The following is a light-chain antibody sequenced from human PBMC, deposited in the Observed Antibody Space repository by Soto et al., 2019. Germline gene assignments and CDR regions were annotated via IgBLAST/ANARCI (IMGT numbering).Light chain of an antibody. CDR2: AAS. CDR3: HRSYSTPLT. CDR1: QSISNY. V-gene: IGKV1-39*01. Sequence: ILMTQSPSSLSACVGDRVTITCPASQSISNYLNWYQQKLGKAPQLLIYAASSLQSGFPSRLSGSGSGTDFTLSISSLQPEAFATYYCHRSYSTPLTFDGGTKVEI. J-gene: IGKJ4*01.